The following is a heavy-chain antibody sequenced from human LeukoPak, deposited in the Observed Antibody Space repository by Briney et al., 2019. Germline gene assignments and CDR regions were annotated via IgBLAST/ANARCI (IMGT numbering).Heavy chain of an antibody. D-gene: IGHD6-13*01. CDR1: GFSFSLYA. CDR3: AKATFASSWNLYFDY. CDR2: ISSGGSST. V-gene: IGHV3-23*01. Sequence: GGSLRLSCAASGFSFSLYAMSWVRQAPGKGLEWVSPISSGGSSTYYADSVKGRFTISRDNSKSTLYLQMNSLRAEDTGVYYCAKATFASSWNLYFDYWGQGALVTVSS. J-gene: IGHJ4*02.